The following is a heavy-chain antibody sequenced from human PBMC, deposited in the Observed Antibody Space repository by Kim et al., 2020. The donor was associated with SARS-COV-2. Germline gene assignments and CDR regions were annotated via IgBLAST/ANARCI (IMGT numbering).Heavy chain of an antibody. D-gene: IGHD3-10*01. V-gene: IGHV3-30*07. CDR3: AREVSRSYGSGRYGMDV. Sequence: VKGRFTISRDKSKNTLYLQRNSLRAEDTAVYYCAREVSRSYGSGRYGMDVWGQGTTVTVSS. J-gene: IGHJ6*02.